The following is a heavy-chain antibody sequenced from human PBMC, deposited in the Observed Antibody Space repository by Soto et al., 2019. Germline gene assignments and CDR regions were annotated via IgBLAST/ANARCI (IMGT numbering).Heavy chain of an antibody. CDR3: TRAQYNWNYGHYYYYMDV. J-gene: IGHJ6*03. D-gene: IGHD1-7*01. Sequence: QAPGKGLEWVGFIRSKAYGGTTEYAASVKGRFTISRDDSKSIAYLQMNSLKTEDTAVYYCTRAQYNWNYGHYYYYMDVWGKGTTVTVSS. CDR2: IRSKAYGGTT. V-gene: IGHV3-49*02.